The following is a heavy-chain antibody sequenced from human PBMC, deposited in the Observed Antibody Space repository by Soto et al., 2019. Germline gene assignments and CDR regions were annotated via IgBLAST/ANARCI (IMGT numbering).Heavy chain of an antibody. Sequence: GASVKVSCKASGGTFSSYTISWVRQAPGQGLEWKGRIIPILGIANYAQKFQGRVTITADKSTSTAYKELSSLRSEDTAVYYCARDKGGYANWGQGTLVTVSS. V-gene: IGHV1-69*04. J-gene: IGHJ4*02. CDR3: ARDKGGYAN. CDR1: GGTFSSYT. CDR2: IIPILGIA. D-gene: IGHD5-12*01.